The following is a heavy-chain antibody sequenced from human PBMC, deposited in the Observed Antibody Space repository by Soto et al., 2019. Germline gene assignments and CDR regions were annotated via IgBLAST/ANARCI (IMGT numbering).Heavy chain of an antibody. CDR1: GFTFSSYS. CDR2: ISSSSSYI. CDR3: ARDLHSSSWYDAFDI. J-gene: IGHJ3*02. D-gene: IGHD6-13*01. V-gene: IGHV3-21*01. Sequence: EVQLVESGGGLVKPGGSLRLSCAASGFTFSSYSMNWVRQAPGKGLEWVSSISSSSSYIYYADSVKGRFTISRDNAKNSLYLQMNSLRAEDTAVYYCARDLHSSSWYDAFDIWGQVTMVTVSS.